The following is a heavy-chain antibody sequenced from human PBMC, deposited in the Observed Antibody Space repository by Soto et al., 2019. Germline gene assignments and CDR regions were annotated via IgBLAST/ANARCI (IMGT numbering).Heavy chain of an antibody. CDR3: AYSSGYDSGDDAYDI. Sequence: ASVKVSCKASGYTFTSYDINWVRQATGQGLEWMGWMNPNSGNTGYAQKFQGRVTMTRNTSISTAYMELSSLRSEDTAVYYCAYSSGYDSGDDAYDIWGQGTMVTVSS. V-gene: IGHV1-8*01. J-gene: IGHJ3*02. CDR2: MNPNSGNT. CDR1: GYTFTSYD. D-gene: IGHD3-22*01.